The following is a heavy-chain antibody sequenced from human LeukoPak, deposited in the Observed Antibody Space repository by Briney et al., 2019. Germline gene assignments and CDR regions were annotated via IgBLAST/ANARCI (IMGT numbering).Heavy chain of an antibody. J-gene: IGHJ4*02. CDR1: GGTFSSYA. CDR2: IIPIFGTA. V-gene: IGHV1-69*06. Sequence: ASVKVSCKASGGTFSSYAISWVRQAPGQGLEWMGGIIPIFGTANYAQKFQGRVTITADKSTSTAYMELNSLRAEDTAVYYCARVLYSSGWYTPLAFDYWGQGTLVTVSS. CDR3: ARVLYSSGWYTPLAFDY. D-gene: IGHD6-19*01.